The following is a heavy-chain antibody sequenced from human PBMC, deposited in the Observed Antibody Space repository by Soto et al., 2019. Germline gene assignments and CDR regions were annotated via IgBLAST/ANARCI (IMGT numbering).Heavy chain of an antibody. CDR2: ISGSGGRT. CDR3: AKDLVGSNADYYDY. J-gene: IGHJ4*02. CDR1: GFTFSSYA. V-gene: IGHV3-23*01. Sequence: PGGSLRLSCAASGFTFSSYAMSWVRQAPGKGMEWVAAISGSGGRTYYADSVKGRFTISRENSKNTLYLQMNSLRAEDAAVYYCAKDLVGSNADYYDYWGQGTLVTVSS. D-gene: IGHD2-15*01.